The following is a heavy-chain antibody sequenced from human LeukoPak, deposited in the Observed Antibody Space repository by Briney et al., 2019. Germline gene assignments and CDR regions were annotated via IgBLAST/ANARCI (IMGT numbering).Heavy chain of an antibody. CDR2: IIPMSGTA. V-gene: IGHV1-69*13. D-gene: IGHD3-3*01. CDR1: GGTFNNFA. Sequence: SVKVSCKASGGTFNNFAISWVRQAPGQGLEWVGGIIPMSGTANYAQKFQGRVTITADESTGTAYMELSSLRSEDTAIYYCASPVKYYDTWSGYPPFDYWGQGTLVTVSS. J-gene: IGHJ4*02. CDR3: ASPVKYYDTWSGYPPFDY.